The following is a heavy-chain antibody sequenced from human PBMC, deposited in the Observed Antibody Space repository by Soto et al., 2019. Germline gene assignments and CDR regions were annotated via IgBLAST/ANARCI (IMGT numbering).Heavy chain of an antibody. CDR2: IYSGGST. CDR1: GFTVSSNY. V-gene: IGHV3-66*01. CDR3: ASPLRGSSGWYYDHGMDV. D-gene: IGHD6-19*01. J-gene: IGHJ6*02. Sequence: EVQLVESGGGLVQPGGSLRLSCAASGFTVSSNYMSWVRQAPGKGLEWVSVIYSGGSTYYADSVKGRFTISRDNSKNTRYLQRNSRRAEDPAVYYCASPLRGSSGWYYDHGMDVCGQGATVTVS.